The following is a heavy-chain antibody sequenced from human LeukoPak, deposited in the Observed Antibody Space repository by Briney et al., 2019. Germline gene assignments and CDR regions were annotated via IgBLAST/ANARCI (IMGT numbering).Heavy chain of an antibody. J-gene: IGHJ4*02. V-gene: IGHV3-23*01. D-gene: IGHD1-1*01. CDR2: ISRVGRNT. CDR1: VFTFTNYA. CDR3: AKLVGTGTTPTDY. Sequence: GGSLRLPCAASVFTFTNYAMTWVRRAPGKGLVWFSFISRVGRNTDYADSVKARFTISRDNSKNTLSLQMNSLSAEVTPIYTRAKLVGTGTTPTDYWGQGTLVTVSS.